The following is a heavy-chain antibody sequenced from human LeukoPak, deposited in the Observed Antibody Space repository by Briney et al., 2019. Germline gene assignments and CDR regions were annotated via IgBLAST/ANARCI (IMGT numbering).Heavy chain of an antibody. J-gene: IGHJ4*02. D-gene: IGHD2-15*01. CDR1: FGSFISSGYY. Sequence: FPSTVSFGSFISSGYYWGWVRQPPGKGREWVGGIYHSGSTHYNPSLKSRVTISVDPSKNQFSLELSSVTPVDTAEYSCARRGAATGNFDFGGQGTLVTVSS. V-gene: IGHV4-38-2*02. CDR2: IYHSGST. CDR3: ARRGAATGNFDF.